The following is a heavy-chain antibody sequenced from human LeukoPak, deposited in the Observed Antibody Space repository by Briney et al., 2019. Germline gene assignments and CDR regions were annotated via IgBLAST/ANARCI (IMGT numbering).Heavy chain of an antibody. CDR3: AKDRAVGSGGYYYVTLDY. CDR2: ISGSGGST. V-gene: IGHV3-23*01. J-gene: IGHJ4*02. D-gene: IGHD3-22*01. CDR1: GFTFSSYA. Sequence: GGSLRLSCAASGFTFSSYAMSWVRQAPGKGLEWVSVISGSGGSTYYADSVKGRFTISRDNSKNTLYLQMNGLRAEDTAVYYCAKDRAVGSGGYYYVTLDYWGQGTLVTVSS.